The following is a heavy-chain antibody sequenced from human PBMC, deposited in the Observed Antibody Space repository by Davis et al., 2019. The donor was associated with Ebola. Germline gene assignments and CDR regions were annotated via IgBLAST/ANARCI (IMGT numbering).Heavy chain of an antibody. D-gene: IGHD1-1*01. V-gene: IGHV3-74*01. CDR1: GFSFRSNW. CDR2: INEDGIIK. CDR3: AEGGTNNFLGAN. Sequence: PGGSLRLSCAASGFSFRSNWMHWVRQAPEKGLVWVSRINEDGIIKTYADSVRGRFSISRDDSKHTLYLQMDSLRAEDTAVFYCAEGGTNNFLGANWGQGTLVTVSS. J-gene: IGHJ4*02.